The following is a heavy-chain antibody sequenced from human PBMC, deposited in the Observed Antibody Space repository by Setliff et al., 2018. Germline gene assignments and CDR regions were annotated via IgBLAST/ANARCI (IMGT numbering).Heavy chain of an antibody. V-gene: IGHV4-34*01. Sequence: PSETLSLTCAVYGGPFSAYYWSWIRQPPGEGLEWIGEINHSGRTKYSPSLKNQVTSSGDTSSNQFSLNLNSVTAADTAVYYCARHKVIKKEFIRLTGFDPWGQGTPVTVSS. J-gene: IGHJ5*02. CDR3: ARHKVIKKEFIRLTGFDP. D-gene: IGHD3-10*01. CDR1: GGPFSAYY. CDR2: INHSGRT.